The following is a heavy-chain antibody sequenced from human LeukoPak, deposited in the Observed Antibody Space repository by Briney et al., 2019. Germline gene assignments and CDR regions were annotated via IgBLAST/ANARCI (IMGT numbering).Heavy chain of an antibody. CDR1: GFTFSSYA. J-gene: IGHJ5*02. D-gene: IGHD5/OR15-5a*01. CDR2: ISSSSSYI. Sequence: GGSLRLSCAASGFTFSSYAMHWVRQAPGKGLEWVSSISSSSSYIYYADSVKGRFTISRDNAKNSLYLQMNSLRAEDTAVYYCARDLSTMPGWFDPWGQGTLVTVSS. CDR3: ARDLSTMPGWFDP. V-gene: IGHV3-21*01.